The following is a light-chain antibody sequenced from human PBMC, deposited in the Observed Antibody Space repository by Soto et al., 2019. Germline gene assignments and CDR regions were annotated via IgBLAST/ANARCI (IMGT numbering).Light chain of an antibody. J-gene: IGKJ2*01. V-gene: IGKV4-1*01. CDR1: QTVLNSSNNKTY. CDR3: QHYYPPPPIYT. CDR2: WAS. Sequence: DIVMTQSPDSLAVSLGERATINCKSSQTVLNSSNNKTYVNWYQQKPGQPPKLLIYWASTRESGVPDRFTGSGSGTDFTPTITSLPAEDVAVYYSQHYYPPPPIYTFGQGTKLEIK.